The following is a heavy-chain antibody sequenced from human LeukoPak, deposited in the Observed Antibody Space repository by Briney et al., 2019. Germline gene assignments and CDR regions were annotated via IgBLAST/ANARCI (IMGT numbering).Heavy chain of an antibody. CDR3: AKDNDPIVGAIAIDY. D-gene: IGHD1-26*01. CDR1: GFTFDDFA. V-gene: IGHV3-9*01. Sequence: PGGSLRLSCAGSGFTFDDFAMHWVRQAPGKGLEWVSGISWNSGNIDYADSVKGRFTISRDNAKNSLFLQMNSLRAEDTALYYCAKDNDPIVGAIAIDYWGQGTLVTVSS. CDR2: ISWNSGNI. J-gene: IGHJ4*02.